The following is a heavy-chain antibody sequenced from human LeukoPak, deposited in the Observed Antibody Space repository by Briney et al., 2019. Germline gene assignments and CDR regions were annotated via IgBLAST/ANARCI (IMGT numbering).Heavy chain of an antibody. V-gene: IGHV3-9*01. CDR2: ISWNSGSI. D-gene: IGHD4-17*01. Sequence: GISWNSGSIGYADSVKGRFTISRDNAKNSLYLQMNSLRAEDTALYYCAKDSYGDYPYIDYWGQGTLVTVSS. CDR3: AKDSYGDYPYIDY. J-gene: IGHJ4*02.